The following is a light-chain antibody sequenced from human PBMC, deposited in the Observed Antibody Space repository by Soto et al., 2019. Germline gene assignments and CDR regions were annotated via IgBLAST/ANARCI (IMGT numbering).Light chain of an antibody. CDR3: CSYAGSSTPHVV. V-gene: IGLV2-23*01. CDR2: EGS. Sequence: QSALTQPASVSGSPGQSITISCTGTSSDVGSYNLVSWYQQHPGKAPKLMIYEGSKRPSGVSNRFSGSKSGNTASLTISGLQAEDEADYYSCSYAGSSTPHVVFGGGTKLTAL. CDR1: SSDVGSYNL. J-gene: IGLJ2*01.